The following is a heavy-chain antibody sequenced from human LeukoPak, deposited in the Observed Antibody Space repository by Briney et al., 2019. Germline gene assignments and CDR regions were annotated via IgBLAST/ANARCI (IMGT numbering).Heavy chain of an antibody. D-gene: IGHD2-2*01. CDR1: GFTFSSYD. CDR2: IGTAGDT. V-gene: IGHV3-13*01. Sequence: GGSLRLSCAASGFTFSSYDMHWVRQATGKGLEWVSAIGTAGDTYYPGSVKGRFTISRENAKNSLYLQMKSLRAEDTAVYYCARDLSRLDAFDIWGQGTMVTVSS. J-gene: IGHJ3*02. CDR3: ARDLSRLDAFDI.